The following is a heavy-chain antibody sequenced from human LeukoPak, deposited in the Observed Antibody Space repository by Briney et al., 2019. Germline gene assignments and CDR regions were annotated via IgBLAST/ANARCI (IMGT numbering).Heavy chain of an antibody. V-gene: IGHV1-8*01. Sequence: ASVKVSCKASGYTFTSYDINWVRQATGQGLEWMGWMNPNSGNTGYAQKFQGRVTMTRNTSISTAYMELSSLRSEDTAVYYCARGTVLRYSDWSYNWFDPWGQGTLVTVSS. D-gene: IGHD3-9*01. CDR2: MNPNSGNT. CDR3: ARGTVLRYSDWSYNWFDP. CDR1: GYTFTSYD. J-gene: IGHJ5*02.